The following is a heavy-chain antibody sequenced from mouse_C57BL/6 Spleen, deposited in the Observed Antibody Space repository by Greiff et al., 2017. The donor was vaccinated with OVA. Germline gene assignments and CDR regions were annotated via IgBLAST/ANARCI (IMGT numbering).Heavy chain of an antibody. V-gene: IGHV1-50*01. Sequence: QVQLQQPGAELVKPGASVKLSCKASGYTFTSYWMQWVKQRPGQGLEWIGEIDPSDSYTNYNQKFKGKATLTVDTSSSTAYMQLSSLTSEDSAVYYCARWTYGSSLYYFDYWGQGTTLTVSS. CDR3: ARWTYGSSLYYFDY. CDR1: GYTFTSYW. D-gene: IGHD1-1*01. J-gene: IGHJ2*01. CDR2: IDPSDSYT.